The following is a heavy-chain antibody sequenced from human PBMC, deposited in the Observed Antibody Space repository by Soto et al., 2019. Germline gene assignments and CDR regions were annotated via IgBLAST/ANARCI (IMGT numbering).Heavy chain of an antibody. CDR3: ANDRPTTTAFDY. D-gene: IGHD4-17*01. CDR2: ITDNGRNT. V-gene: IGHV3-23*01. Sequence: QPGGSLRLSCASSEFTFNRYGMSWFRQAPGKGLEWVSLITDNGRNTYYADSVKGRFTISRDNTKNTLFLQMNSLRAEDTAVYYCANDRPTTTAFDYWGQAALVTVAS. CDR1: EFTFNRYG. J-gene: IGHJ4*02.